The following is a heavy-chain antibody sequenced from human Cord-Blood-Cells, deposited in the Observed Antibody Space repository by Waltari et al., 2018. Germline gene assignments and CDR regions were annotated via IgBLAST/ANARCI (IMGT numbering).Heavy chain of an antibody. Sequence: QLQLQESGPGLVKPSATLSLACTVSGGSISSSSYYWGWIRQPPGKGLEWIGSIYYSGSTYYNPSLKSRVTISVDTSKNQFSLKLSSVTAADTAVYYCARQEIALVQGVIIDYWGQGTLVTVSS. CDR2: IYYSGST. CDR1: GGSISSSSYY. D-gene: IGHD3-10*01. CDR3: ARQEIALVQGVIIDY. J-gene: IGHJ4*02. V-gene: IGHV4-39*01.